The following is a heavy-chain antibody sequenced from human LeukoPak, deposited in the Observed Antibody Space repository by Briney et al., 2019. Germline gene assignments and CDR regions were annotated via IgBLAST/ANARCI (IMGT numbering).Heavy chain of an antibody. J-gene: IGHJ4*02. V-gene: IGHV3-48*03. Sequence: GGSLRLSCAASGFTFNIYEMNWVRQAPGKGLEWVSYISSSGSTIYYADSVKGRFTISRDNAKNSLYLQMNSLRVGDTAVYYCARETDSTLFDYWGQGTLVTVSS. CDR3: ARETDSTLFDY. D-gene: IGHD2-2*01. CDR2: ISSSGSTI. CDR1: GFTFNIYE.